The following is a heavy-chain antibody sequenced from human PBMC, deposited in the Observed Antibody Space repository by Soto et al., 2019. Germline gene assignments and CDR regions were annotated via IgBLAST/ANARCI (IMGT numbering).Heavy chain of an antibody. V-gene: IGHV3-74*01. CDR3: ASDLSGRADV. D-gene: IGHD3-10*01. CDR2: MNEDGGTT. J-gene: IGHJ6*02. Sequence: LRLSCAASGFAFSSYWMHWVRQAPGKGLVWVSRMNEDGGTTDYADSVKGRFTISRDNAKNTLYLQMNSLRVEDTAVYYCASDLSGRADVWGQGTTVTVSS. CDR1: GFAFSSYW.